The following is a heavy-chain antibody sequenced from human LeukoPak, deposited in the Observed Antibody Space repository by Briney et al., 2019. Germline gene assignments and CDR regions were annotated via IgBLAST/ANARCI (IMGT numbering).Heavy chain of an antibody. D-gene: IGHD7-27*01. CDR1: GFTFSSYE. V-gene: IGHV3-48*03. CDR3: ARIHKLGILAHFDY. CDR2: ISSSGSTI. Sequence: GGSLRLSCAASGFTFSSYEMNWVRQAPGKGLEWVSYISSSGSTIYYADSVKGRFTISRDNAKNSLYLQMNSLRAEDTAVYYCARIHKLGILAHFDYWGQGTLVTVSS. J-gene: IGHJ4*02.